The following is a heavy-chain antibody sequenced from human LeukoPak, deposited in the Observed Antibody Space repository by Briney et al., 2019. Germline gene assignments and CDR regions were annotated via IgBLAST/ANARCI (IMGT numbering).Heavy chain of an antibody. CDR2: IKEEGSEK. CDR1: GFTFSSYW. Sequence: GGSLRLSCTASGFTFSSYWMSWVRQAPGKGLEWVANIKEEGSEKYYVDSVKGRFTFSRDNAKNSLYLQLNSLRAEDTAVYYCARGGYTYGAWGQGTLVTVSS. D-gene: IGHD5-18*01. CDR3: ARGGYTYGA. V-gene: IGHV3-7*01. J-gene: IGHJ5*02.